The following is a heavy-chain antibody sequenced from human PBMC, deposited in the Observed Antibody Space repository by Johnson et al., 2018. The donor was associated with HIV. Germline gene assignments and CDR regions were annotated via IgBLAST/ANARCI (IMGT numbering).Heavy chain of an antibody. V-gene: IGHV3-11*04. CDR2: ISSSGSTI. J-gene: IGHJ3*02. Sequence: QMQLVESGGGLVKPGGSLRLSCVASGFTFSDYYMTWIRQAPRKGLEWVSYISSSGSTIYYADSVKGRFTISRDNARNSLILQMNSLRDEDTAVYYCARRTVTALFDIWGQGTLVTVSS. D-gene: IGHD4-17*01. CDR1: GFTFSDYY. CDR3: ARRTVTALFDI.